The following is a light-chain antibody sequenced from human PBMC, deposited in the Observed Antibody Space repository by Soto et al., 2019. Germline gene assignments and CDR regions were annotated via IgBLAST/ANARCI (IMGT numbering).Light chain of an antibody. CDR2: VNS. CDR1: SSNIGAGYG. CDR3: QSYDSSLSGWV. V-gene: IGLV1-40*01. J-gene: IGLJ3*02. Sequence: QSVLTQPPSVSGAPGQRVTISCTGSSSNIGAGYGVHWYQQLPGTAPKLLIYVNSNRPSGVPDRFSGSKSGTSASLAITGLRAEDAADYSCQSYDSSLSGWVFGGGTQLTVL.